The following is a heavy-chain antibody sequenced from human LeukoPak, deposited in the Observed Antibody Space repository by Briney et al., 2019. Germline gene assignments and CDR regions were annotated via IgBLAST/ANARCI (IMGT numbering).Heavy chain of an antibody. CDR2: ISWNSGSI. J-gene: IGHJ4*02. CDR3: AKDSSGYLQELDY. D-gene: IGHD3-3*01. V-gene: IGHV3-9*01. Sequence: PGGSLRLSCAASGLTFDDYAMHWVRQAPGKGLEWVSGISWNSGSIGYADSVKGRFTISRDNAKNSLYLQMNSLRAEDTALYYCAKDSSGYLQELDYWGQGTLVTVSS. CDR1: GLTFDDYA.